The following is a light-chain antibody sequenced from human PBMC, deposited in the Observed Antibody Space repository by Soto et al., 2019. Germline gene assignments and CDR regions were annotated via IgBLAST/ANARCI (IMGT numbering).Light chain of an antibody. J-gene: IGKJ2*01. CDR2: AAS. Sequence: DIQMTQSPASLSASVGDRVTVTCRASQNIGTYLNWYQQQPGKAPKLLIYAASTLQSGVPSRFSGSKSGKDFTLTISSLPTEEFAAYYCQQSSGIPYTFGKGTKSEIK. V-gene: IGKV1-39*01. CDR1: QNIGTY. CDR3: QQSSGIPYT.